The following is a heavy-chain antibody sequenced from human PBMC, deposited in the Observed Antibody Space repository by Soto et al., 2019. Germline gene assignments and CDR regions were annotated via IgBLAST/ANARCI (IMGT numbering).Heavy chain of an antibody. Sequence: HPGGSLRLSCAASGFTFSSYAMSWVRQAPGKGLEWVSAISGSGGSTYYADSVKGRFTISRDNSKNTLYLQMNSLRAEDTAVYYCAKDEIVVVVAAPHVWGQGTLVTVSS. J-gene: IGHJ4*02. V-gene: IGHV3-23*01. CDR2: ISGSGGST. D-gene: IGHD2-15*01. CDR1: GFTFSSYA. CDR3: AKDEIVVVVAAPHV.